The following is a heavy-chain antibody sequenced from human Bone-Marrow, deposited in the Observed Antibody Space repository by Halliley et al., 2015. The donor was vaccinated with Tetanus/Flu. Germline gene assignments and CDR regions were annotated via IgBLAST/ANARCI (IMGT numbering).Heavy chain of an antibody. D-gene: IGHD3-22*01. CDR3: ARSQGGLPYYYDSTGFSA. CDR1: GFTFSSYE. CDR2: ISNSGSAM. V-gene: IGHV3-48*03. Sequence: SLRLSCTASGFTFSSYEMNWVRQAPGRGLEWISYISNSGSAMYFADSVKGRFTTSRDNAKNSPYLQMNSLRAEDTAIYYCARSQGGLPYYYDSTGFSAWGQGTLVTVSS. J-gene: IGHJ5*02.